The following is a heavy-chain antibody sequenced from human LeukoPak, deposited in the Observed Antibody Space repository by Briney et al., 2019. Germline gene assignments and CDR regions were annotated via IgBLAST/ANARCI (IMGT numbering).Heavy chain of an antibody. D-gene: IGHD3-16*01. CDR3: AKLGLKLGGDY. V-gene: IGHV3-23*01. Sequence: PGRSLRLSCAASGFTFSSYAMSWVRQAPGKGLEWVSTIGSGGSTYYADSVKGRFTISRDNSKNTLYLQMNSLRAEDTAVYYCAKLGLKLGGDYWGQGALVTVSS. J-gene: IGHJ4*02. CDR2: IGSGGST. CDR1: GFTFSSYA.